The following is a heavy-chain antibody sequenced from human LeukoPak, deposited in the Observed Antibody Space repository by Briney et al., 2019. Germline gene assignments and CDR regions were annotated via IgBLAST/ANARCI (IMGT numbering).Heavy chain of an antibody. CDR2: IYTSGST. CDR3: ARCIGLAADI. Sequence: SETLSLTCTVSGGSISSGYYYWSWMRQPAGKGLEWIGRIYTSGSTNSNPSLKSRVSISVDKSQNQFSLKLISVTDTATDVHYWARCIGLAADIWGQGTMVTVSS. D-gene: IGHD3-16*01. CDR1: GGSISSGYYY. J-gene: IGHJ3*02. V-gene: IGHV4-61*02.